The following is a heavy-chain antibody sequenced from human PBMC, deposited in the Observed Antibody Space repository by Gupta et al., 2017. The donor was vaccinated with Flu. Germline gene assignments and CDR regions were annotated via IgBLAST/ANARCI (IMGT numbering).Heavy chain of an antibody. CDR1: GFSLSTSGVG. V-gene: IGHV2-5*01. D-gene: IGHD3-10*01. Sequence: QITLKESGPTLVKPTQTLTLTCTFSGFSLSTSGVGVGWIHQPPGKALEWLALIYWNDDKRYSPSLKSRLTITKDTSKNQVVRTMTNMDPVDTATYYCAHIPLGFGSQNWFDPWGQGTLVTVSS. CDR3: AHIPLGFGSQNWFDP. J-gene: IGHJ5*02. CDR2: IYWNDDK.